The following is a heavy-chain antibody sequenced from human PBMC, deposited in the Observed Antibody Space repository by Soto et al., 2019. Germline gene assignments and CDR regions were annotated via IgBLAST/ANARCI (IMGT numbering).Heavy chain of an antibody. J-gene: IGHJ6*02. CDR2: ISYDGSNK. Sequence: GGSLRLSCAASGFTFSSYGMHWVRQAPGKGLEWVAVISYDGSNKYYADSVKGRFTISRDNSKNTLYLQMNSLRAEDTAVYYCAKDQVGVRGPIRPRSSSYGMDVWGQGTTVTVSS. D-gene: IGHD3-10*01. CDR3: AKDQVGVRGPIRPRSSSYGMDV. CDR1: GFTFSSYG. V-gene: IGHV3-30*18.